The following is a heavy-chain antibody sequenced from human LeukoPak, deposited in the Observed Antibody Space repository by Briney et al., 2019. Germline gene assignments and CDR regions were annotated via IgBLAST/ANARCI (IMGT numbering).Heavy chain of an antibody. J-gene: IGHJ4*02. CDR1: GYSISSGYY. V-gene: IGHV4-38-2*01. Sequence: SETLSLTCAVSGYSISSGYYWGWIRQPPGKGLEWIGSIYHSGSTYYNPSLKSRVTISVDMSKNQFSLKLSSVTAADTAVYYCARGAYYFDYWGQGTLVTVSS. CDR2: IYHSGST. CDR3: ARGAYYFDY. D-gene: IGHD1-26*01.